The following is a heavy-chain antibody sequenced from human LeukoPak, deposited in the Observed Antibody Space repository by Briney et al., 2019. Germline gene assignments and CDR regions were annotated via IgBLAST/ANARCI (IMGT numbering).Heavy chain of an antibody. CDR2: ISSSSSYI. V-gene: IGHV3-21*01. D-gene: IGHD1-26*01. Sequence: PGGSLRLSCAASGFTFSNYAMSWVRQAPGKGLEWVSSISSSSSYIYYADSVKGRFTISRDNAKNSLYLQMNSLRAEDTAVYYCARGLSGSYRTHFYYWGQGTLVTVSS. J-gene: IGHJ4*02. CDR3: ARGLSGSYRTHFYY. CDR1: GFTFSNYA.